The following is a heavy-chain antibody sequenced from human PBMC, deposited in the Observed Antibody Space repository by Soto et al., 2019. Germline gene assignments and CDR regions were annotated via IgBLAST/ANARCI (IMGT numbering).Heavy chain of an antibody. CDR3: ARTNRRRVLFDYYYYGMDV. J-gene: IGHJ6*02. Sequence: SETLSLTCAIYNSSLGAFHWTWIRQPPGKGLEWIGELIHGGSTNYNPSLESRVTFSLDTTKNQFSLHLMSVTAADTAVYYCARTNRRRVLFDYYYYGMDVWGQGATVTVSS. CDR1: NSSLGAFH. CDR2: LIHGGST. D-gene: IGHD3-16*01. V-gene: IGHV4-34*12.